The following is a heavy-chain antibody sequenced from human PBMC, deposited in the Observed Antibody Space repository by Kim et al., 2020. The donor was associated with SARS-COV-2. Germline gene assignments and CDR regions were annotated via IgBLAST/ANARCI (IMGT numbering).Heavy chain of an antibody. CDR1: GFTFTGYA. V-gene: IGHV3-23*01. D-gene: IGHD2-2*03. Sequence: GGSLRLSCTTSGFTFTGYAMSWVRQAPGKGLEWVSCIDGSDGTTYYVDSVKGRFTISRDNSKNTLYLQMSTLRADDTAVYYCMKGGWGWIWDHWGQGTLVTVAS. CDR3: MKGGWGWIWDH. J-gene: IGHJ4*02. CDR2: IDGSDGTT.